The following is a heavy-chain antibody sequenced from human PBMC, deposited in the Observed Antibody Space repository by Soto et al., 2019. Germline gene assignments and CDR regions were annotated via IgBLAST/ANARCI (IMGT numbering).Heavy chain of an antibody. J-gene: IGHJ4*02. CDR2: VNSDGHDT. CDR3: TRGRENYSYFDY. D-gene: IGHD1-26*01. V-gene: IGHV3-74*01. CDR1: GLTLNGFW. Sequence: EVQLVESGGGLVQLGGSLTLSCEAFGLTLNGFWMHWVPQTPGKGRVWVSRVNSDGHDTVYADSVKGRFTLSRDNAKNTVFLQMSSLRAEDTAVYYCTRGRENYSYFDYWGQGIVVTVSS.